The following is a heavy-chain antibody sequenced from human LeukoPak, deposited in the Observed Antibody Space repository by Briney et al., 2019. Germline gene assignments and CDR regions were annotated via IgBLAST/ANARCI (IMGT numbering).Heavy chain of an antibody. CDR3: ARMEVGAASLDY. J-gene: IGHJ4*02. D-gene: IGHD3-16*01. CDR1: GFSISTHYY. CDR2: MYHSGST. Sequence: SETLSLTCTVSGFSISTHYYWVWIRQPPGKGLEWIGSMYHSGSTHYNPSLKSRVTMSVDTSKNQFSLRLSSVTAADTAMYYCARMEVGAASLDYWGQGTLVTVSS. V-gene: IGHV4-38-2*02.